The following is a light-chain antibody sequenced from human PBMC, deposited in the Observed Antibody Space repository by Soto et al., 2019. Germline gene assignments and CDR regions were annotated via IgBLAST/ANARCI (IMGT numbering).Light chain of an antibody. V-gene: IGKV1-9*01. CDR2: SIS. CDR1: QGVLNS. J-gene: IGKJ2*01. Sequence: IQVTQSPSTLSASVGDRVTITCRTSQGVLNSLAWYQQKSGEAPRLLIYSISSLKSGVPSRFSGSGSGAEFTLTITNLQPEDFATYFCQQLYTYPHTFGLGTQLQI. CDR3: QQLYTYPHT.